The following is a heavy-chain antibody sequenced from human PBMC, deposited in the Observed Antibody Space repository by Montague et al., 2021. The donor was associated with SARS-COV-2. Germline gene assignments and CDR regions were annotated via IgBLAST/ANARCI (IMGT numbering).Heavy chain of an antibody. CDR1: GGSFSGYY. CDR2: INHSGST. D-gene: IGHD2-2*01. V-gene: IGHV4-34*01. Sequence: LSLTCAVYGGSFSGYYWSWIRQPPGKGLEWIGEINHSGSTNYNPSLKGRVTISVDTSKNQFSLKLSSVTAADTAVYYCARARQDVVVPTLGIGAYYYYYYMDVWGKGTTVTVSS. CDR3: ARARQDVVVPTLGIGAYYYYYYMDV. J-gene: IGHJ6*03.